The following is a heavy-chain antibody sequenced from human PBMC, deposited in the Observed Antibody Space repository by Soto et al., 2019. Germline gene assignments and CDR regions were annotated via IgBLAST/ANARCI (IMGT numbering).Heavy chain of an antibody. CDR1: GFTFSSYA. CDR2: ISGSGGTT. V-gene: IGHV3-23*01. Sequence: EVQLLESRGGLVQPGRSLRLSCAASGFTFSSYAMSWVRQAPGKGLEWVSAISGSGGTTYYAASVKGRFTISRDNSKNTLFLEMNSLRAEDTAVYYCAKFFVETGGSSGWHWTFHYWGQGTLVTVSS. CDR3: AKFFVETGGSSGWHWTFHY. J-gene: IGHJ4*02. D-gene: IGHD6-25*01.